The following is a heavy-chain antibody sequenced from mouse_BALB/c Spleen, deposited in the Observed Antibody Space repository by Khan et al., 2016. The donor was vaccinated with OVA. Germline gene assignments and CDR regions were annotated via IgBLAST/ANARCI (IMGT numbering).Heavy chain of an antibody. D-gene: IGHD1-1*01. CDR1: GYSITSDYA. CDR2: ISYSGNT. J-gene: IGHJ2*01. Sequence: EVKLEESGPGLVKPSQSLSLTCTVTGYSITSDYAWNWIRQFPGNKLEWMGFISYSGNTNYNPSLKSRISITRDTTKNQFFLQLNSVTIEDTVTYYCARVYGGDFDYWGQGTTLTVSS. V-gene: IGHV3-2*02. CDR3: ARVYGGDFDY.